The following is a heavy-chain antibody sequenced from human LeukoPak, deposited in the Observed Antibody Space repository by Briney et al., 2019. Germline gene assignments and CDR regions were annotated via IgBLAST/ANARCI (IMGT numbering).Heavy chain of an antibody. Sequence: PGGSLRLSCAASGFTFSSYALHWVRQAPGKGLEWVAAIPQDGSSKHYADSVKGRVTISRDNSKNTLYLQMNSLRAEDTAVYYCASGYDPRPYYYYGMDVWGQGTTVTVSS. CDR2: IPQDGSSK. V-gene: IGHV3-30-3*01. CDR1: GFTFSSYA. D-gene: IGHD5-12*01. CDR3: ASGYDPRPYYYYGMDV. J-gene: IGHJ6*02.